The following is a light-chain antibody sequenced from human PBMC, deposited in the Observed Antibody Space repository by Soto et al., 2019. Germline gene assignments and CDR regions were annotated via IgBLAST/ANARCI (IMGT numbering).Light chain of an antibody. CDR2: VNSDGSH. Sequence: QSVLTQSPSASASLGASVKLTCTLSSGHSNYAIAWHQQQPEKGPRYLMRVNSDGSHRKGDGIPDRFSGSSSGAERYLTISSLQSEDDADYYCQTWGVFGTGTKLTVL. J-gene: IGLJ1*01. CDR1: SGHSNYA. CDR3: QTWGV. V-gene: IGLV4-69*01.